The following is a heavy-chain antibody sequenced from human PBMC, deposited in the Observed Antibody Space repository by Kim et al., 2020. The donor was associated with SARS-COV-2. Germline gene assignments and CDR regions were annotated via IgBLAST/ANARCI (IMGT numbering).Heavy chain of an antibody. V-gene: IGHV4-59*01. CDR3: ARAGCSGGSCPNWFDP. Sequence: SPRGRVTISVDTSKNQFSLKLSSVTAADTAVYYCARAGCSGGSCPNWFDPWGQGTLVTVSS. D-gene: IGHD2-15*01. J-gene: IGHJ5*02.